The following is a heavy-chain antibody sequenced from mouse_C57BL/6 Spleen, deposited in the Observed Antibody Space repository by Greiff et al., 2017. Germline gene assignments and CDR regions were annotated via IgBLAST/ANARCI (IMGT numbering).Heavy chain of an antibody. V-gene: IGHV1-50*01. J-gene: IGHJ2*01. Sequence: QVQLQQPGAELVKPGASVKLSCKASGYTFTSYWMQWVKQRPGQGLEWIGEIDPSDSYTNYNQKFKGKATLTVDTSSSTAYMQLSSLTSEDSAVYYCARYRTGTDYWGQGTTLTVSS. CDR2: IDPSDSYT. D-gene: IGHD4-1*01. CDR1: GYTFTSYW. CDR3: ARYRTGTDY.